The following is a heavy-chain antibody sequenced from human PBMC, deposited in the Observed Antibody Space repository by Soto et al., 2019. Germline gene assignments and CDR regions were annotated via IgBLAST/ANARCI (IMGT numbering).Heavy chain of an antibody. J-gene: IGHJ4*02. V-gene: IGHV1-3*01. D-gene: IGHD1-26*01. CDR3: AREASGSYCCFDY. CDR2: INAGNGNT. CDR1: GYTFTSYA. Sequence: ASVKVSCKASGYTFTSYAMHWVRQAPGQRLEWMGWINAGNGNTKFSQKFQGRVTITRDTSASTAYMELSSLRSEDTAVYYCAREASGSYCCFDYWGQGTLVTVSS.